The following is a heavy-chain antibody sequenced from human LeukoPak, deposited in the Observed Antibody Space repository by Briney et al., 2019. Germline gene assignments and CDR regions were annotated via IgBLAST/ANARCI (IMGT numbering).Heavy chain of an antibody. V-gene: IGHV3-64D*06. J-gene: IGHJ4*02. Sequence: GGSLRLSCSASGFTFSSYAMHWVRRAPGKGLEYVSAISSNGGSTYYADSVKGRFTISRDNSKNTLYLQMSSLRAEDTAVYYCVKSVDTAMPWFFDYWGQGTLVTVSS. CDR3: VKSVDTAMPWFFDY. D-gene: IGHD5-18*01. CDR1: GFTFSSYA. CDR2: ISSNGGST.